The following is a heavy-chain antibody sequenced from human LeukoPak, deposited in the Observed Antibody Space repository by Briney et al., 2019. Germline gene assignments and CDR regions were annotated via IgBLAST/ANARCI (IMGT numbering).Heavy chain of an antibody. CDR3: ARGTGSNYTLGY. CDR2: ISSGGSTI. CDR1: GFTFSDYY. D-gene: IGHD4-11*01. J-gene: IGHJ4*02. Sequence: PGGSLRLSCAASGFTFSDYYMSWIRQAPGKGLEWLSYISSGGSTIYYADSVKGRFTISRENAENSLYLQMNSLRAEDTAVYYCARGTGSNYTLGYWGQGTLVTVSS. V-gene: IGHV3-11*04.